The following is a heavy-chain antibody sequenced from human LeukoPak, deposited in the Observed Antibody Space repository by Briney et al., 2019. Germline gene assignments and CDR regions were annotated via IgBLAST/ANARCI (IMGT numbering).Heavy chain of an antibody. J-gene: IGHJ3*02. CDR1: GGSISSYY. CDR2: IYYSGST. Sequence: PSETLSLTCTVSGGSISSYYWSWIRQPPGKGLEWIGYIYYSGSTNYNPSLKSRVTISVDTSKNQFSLKLSSVTAADTAVYYCARDCSGGSVEAFDIWGQGTMVTVS. V-gene: IGHV4-59*01. CDR3: ARDCSGGSVEAFDI. D-gene: IGHD2-15*01.